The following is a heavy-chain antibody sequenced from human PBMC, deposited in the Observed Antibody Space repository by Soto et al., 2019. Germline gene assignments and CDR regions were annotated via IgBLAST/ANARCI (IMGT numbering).Heavy chain of an antibody. CDR3: VRDGLDYYDTERLYFDK. J-gene: IGHJ4*02. Sequence: PWGSLRLSCSASVFNFITYSLNWFRQAPGKGLEWVASISSSAIYIDYADSVKGRFTISRDNANNSLYLQMNSLRAEDTATYYCVRDGLDYYDTERLYFDKWGQGTLVTVSS. CDR2: ISSSAIYI. CDR1: VFNFITYS. D-gene: IGHD3-22*01. V-gene: IGHV3-21*01.